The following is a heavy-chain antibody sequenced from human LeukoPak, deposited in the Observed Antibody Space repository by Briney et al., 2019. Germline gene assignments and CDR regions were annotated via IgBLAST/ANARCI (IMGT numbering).Heavy chain of an antibody. V-gene: IGHV4-34*01. CDR3: ARGPRYSSSWYGY. CDR2: INHSGST. Sequence: KPSETLSLTCAVYGGSFRGYYWSWIRQPPGKGLEWIGEINHSGSTNYNPSLKSRVTISVDTSKNQFSLKLSSVTAADTAVYYCARGPRYSSSWYGYWGQGTLVTVSS. J-gene: IGHJ4*02. CDR1: GGSFRGYY. D-gene: IGHD6-13*01.